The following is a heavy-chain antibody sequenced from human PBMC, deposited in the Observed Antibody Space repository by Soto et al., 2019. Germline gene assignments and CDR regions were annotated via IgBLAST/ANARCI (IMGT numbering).Heavy chain of an antibody. CDR2: IIPIFSSR. D-gene: IGHD3-16*01. V-gene: IGHV1-69*01. CDR1: RDTFNKYA. CDR3: ARGETYLGV. J-gene: IGHJ6*02. Sequence: QVQLVQSGAEVKKPGSSVKVSCKTSRDTFNKYAFHWVRQAPGQGIEWLGWIIPIFSSRNYAEKFQGRVTITADDSTSTAYRELRSLRFADTAVYYCARGETYLGVWGQGATVTGYS.